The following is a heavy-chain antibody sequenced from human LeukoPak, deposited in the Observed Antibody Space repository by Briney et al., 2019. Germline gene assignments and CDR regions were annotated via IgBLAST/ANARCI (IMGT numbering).Heavy chain of an antibody. CDR1: GFTFSSYA. J-gene: IGHJ4*02. Sequence: GGSLRLSCAASGFTFSSYAMTWGRQAPGKGLEWVSAITGRGVTYYADSVKGRFTISRDNSKNTLSLQMNSLRAEDTAVYYCAKPIFTDGTHYFDYWGQGTLVPVSS. CDR3: AKPIFTDGTHYFDY. D-gene: IGHD3-3*02. CDR2: ITGRGVT. V-gene: IGHV3-23*01.